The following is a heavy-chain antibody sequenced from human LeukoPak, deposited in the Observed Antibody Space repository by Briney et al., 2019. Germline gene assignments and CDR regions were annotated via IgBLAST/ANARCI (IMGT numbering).Heavy chain of an antibody. CDR1: GYTFTGYY. Sequence: ASVKVSCKASGYTFTGYYMHWVRQAPGQGLEWMGWINPNSGGTNYAQKFQGRVTMTRDTSISTVYMELSRLRSDDTAVYYCARGSLRSGSPPSYYFDYWGQGTLVTVSS. D-gene: IGHD3-10*01. J-gene: IGHJ4*02. CDR2: INPNSGGT. CDR3: ARGSLRSGSPPSYYFDY. V-gene: IGHV1-2*02.